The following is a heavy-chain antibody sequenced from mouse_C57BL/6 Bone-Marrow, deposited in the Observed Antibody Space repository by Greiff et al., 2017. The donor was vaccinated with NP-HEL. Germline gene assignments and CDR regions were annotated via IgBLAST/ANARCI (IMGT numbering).Heavy chain of an antibody. Sequence: QVQLQQSGAELARPGASVKLSCKASGYTFTSYGISWVKQRTGQGLEWIGEIYPRSGNTYYNEKFKGKATLTADKSSSTAYMELRSLTSEDSAVYFGARRRYYDYDEGYFDVWGTGTTVTVSS. CDR3: ARRRYYDYDEGYFDV. CDR1: GYTFTSYG. J-gene: IGHJ1*03. CDR2: IYPRSGNT. V-gene: IGHV1-81*01. D-gene: IGHD2-4*01.